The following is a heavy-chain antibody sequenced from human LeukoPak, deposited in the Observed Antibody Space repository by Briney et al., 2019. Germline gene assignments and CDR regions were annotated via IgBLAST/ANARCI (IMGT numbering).Heavy chain of an antibody. CDR2: ISYDGSNK. D-gene: IGHD2-21*02. J-gene: IGHJ6*02. CDR3: ARDLRPSRDLKRKIYGMDV. Sequence: QPGRSLRLSCAASGFTFSSYAMHWVRQAPGKGLEWVAVISYDGSNKYYADSVKGRFTISRDNSKNTLYLQMNSLRAEDTAVYYCARDLRPSRDLKRKIYGMDVWGQGTTVTVSS. V-gene: IGHV3-30-3*01. CDR1: GFTFSSYA.